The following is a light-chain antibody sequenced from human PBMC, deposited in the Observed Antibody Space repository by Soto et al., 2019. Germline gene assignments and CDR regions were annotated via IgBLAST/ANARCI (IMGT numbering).Light chain of an antibody. J-gene: IGKJ5*01. CDR3: QQYGSSLSIT. V-gene: IGKV3-20*01. CDR2: GAS. CDR1: QSVSSNY. Sequence: EIVLTQFPGTLSLSPGERATLSCRASQSVSSNYFAWYQQKPGQAPRLLIYGASSRATGIPDRFSGSGSGTDFTLTISRLEPEDFAVYYCQQYGSSLSITFGQGTRLEIK.